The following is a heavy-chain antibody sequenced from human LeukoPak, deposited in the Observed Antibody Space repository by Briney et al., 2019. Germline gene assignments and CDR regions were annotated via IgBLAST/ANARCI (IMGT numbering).Heavy chain of an antibody. V-gene: IGHV1-2*02. CDR3: ARGPYDFWSGYKTRPYDY. CDR2: INPNSGGT. J-gene: IGHJ4*02. D-gene: IGHD3-3*01. CDR1: GYTFTGYY. Sequence: ASVKVSCKASGYTFTGYYMHWVRQAPGQGLEWMGWINPNSGGTNYAQKFQGRVTMTRDTSISTAYMELSRLRSDDTAVYYCARGPYDFWSGYKTRPYDYWGQGTLVTVSP.